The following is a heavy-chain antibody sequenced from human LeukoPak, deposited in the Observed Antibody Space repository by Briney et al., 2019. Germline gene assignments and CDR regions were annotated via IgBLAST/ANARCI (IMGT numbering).Heavy chain of an antibody. CDR2: IYYSGST. CDR1: GGSISSSSYY. D-gene: IGHD6-13*01. CDR3: ARPLVGSSWYYFDY. J-gene: IGHJ4*02. V-gene: IGHV4-39*01. Sequence: SETLSLTCTVSGGSISSSSYYWGWIRQPPGKGLEWIGSIYYSGSTYYNPSLKSRVTISVDTSKNQFSLKLSSVIAADTAVYYCARPLVGSSWYYFDYWGQGTLVTVSS.